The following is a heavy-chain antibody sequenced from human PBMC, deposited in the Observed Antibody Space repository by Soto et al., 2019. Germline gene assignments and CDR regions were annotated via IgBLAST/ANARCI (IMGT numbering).Heavy chain of an antibody. CDR3: ARGGDVNYYHGMDV. Sequence: QVQLVQSGSEVKKPGASVKLSCTASGYTFTSYGISWVRQAPGQGLEWMGWISAYNGKTNYAQNVQGRVTMTTDTSTRTAYMALRSLRSDDTAVYYCARGGDVNYYHGMDVWGQGTTVTVSS. V-gene: IGHV1-18*01. CDR1: GYTFTSYG. J-gene: IGHJ6*02. CDR2: ISAYNGKT. D-gene: IGHD5-12*01.